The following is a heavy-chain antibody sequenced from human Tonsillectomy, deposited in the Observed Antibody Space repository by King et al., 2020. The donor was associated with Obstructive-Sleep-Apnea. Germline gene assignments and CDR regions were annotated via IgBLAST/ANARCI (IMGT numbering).Heavy chain of an antibody. Sequence: VQLQQSGPGLVKPSQTLSLTCAISGDSVSNNSAAWNWIRQSPSRGLEWLGRTYYRSKWYNDYAVSVKSRITINPDTSKNQFFLQLNSVTHEDTAVYYCARDGHQLGLKYGYYGMDVWGQGTTVTVAS. J-gene: IGHJ6*02. CDR3: ARDGHQLGLKYGYYGMDV. D-gene: IGHD6-13*01. V-gene: IGHV6-1*01. CDR1: GDSVSNNSAA. CDR2: TYYRSKWYN.